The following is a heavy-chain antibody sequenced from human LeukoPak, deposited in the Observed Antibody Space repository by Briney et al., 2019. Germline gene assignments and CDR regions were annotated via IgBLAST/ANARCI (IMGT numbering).Heavy chain of an antibody. CDR1: GFTFSNAW. V-gene: IGHV3-21*01. D-gene: IGHD5-24*01. CDR2: ISSSSSYI. CDR3: ARDGYNIDAFDI. J-gene: IGHJ3*02. Sequence: PGGSLRLSCAASGFTFSNAWMSWVRQAPGKGLEWVSSISSSSSYIYYADSVKGRFTISRDNAKNSLYLQMNSLRAEDTAVYYCARDGYNIDAFDIWGQGTMVTVSS.